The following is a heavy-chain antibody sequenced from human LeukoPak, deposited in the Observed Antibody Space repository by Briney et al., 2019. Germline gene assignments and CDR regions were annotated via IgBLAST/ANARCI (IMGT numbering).Heavy chain of an antibody. CDR2: IYYSGST. J-gene: IGHJ4*02. CDR3: ARAISSIDMNDY. CDR1: GGSISGYY. Sequence: SETLSLTCTVSGGSISGYYWSWIRQPPGKGLEWIGFIYYSGSTSYNPSLKSRVTISVDTSKNQFSLKLSSVTAADTAVYYCARAISSIDMNDYWGQGTLVTVSS. D-gene: IGHD3-9*01. V-gene: IGHV4-59*01.